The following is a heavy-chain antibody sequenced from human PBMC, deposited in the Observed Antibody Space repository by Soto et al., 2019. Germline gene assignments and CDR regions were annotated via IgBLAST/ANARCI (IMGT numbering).Heavy chain of an antibody. CDR3: ARGVRAETYYNAFDY. Sequence: QVQLVESGGGVVQPGSSLRLSCAASGFSFKNYAFHWVRQAPGKGLEWVALISHNDEPKIFYADSVQGRFTISRDNFKNTVYLQMNSLRDEETAVYHGARGVRAETYYNAFDYWGQGTQVTVSS. J-gene: IGHJ4*01. CDR2: ISHNDEPKI. CDR1: GFSFKNYA. D-gene: IGHD3-10*01. V-gene: IGHV3-30-3*01.